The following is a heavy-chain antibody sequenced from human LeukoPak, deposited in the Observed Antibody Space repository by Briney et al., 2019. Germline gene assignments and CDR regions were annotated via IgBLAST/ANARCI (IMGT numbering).Heavy chain of an antibody. CDR1: GFTFSSYG. CDR2: IWYDGSNK. CDR3: SRDRIAAAGTSHNNYYYYGMDV. V-gene: IGHV3-33*01. Sequence: GGSLRLSCAASGFTFSSYGMQWVRQAPGKGLEWVAVIWYDGSNKYYADSVKGRFTISRDNSKNTLYLQMNSLRAEDTAVYYCSRDRIAAAGTSHNNYYYYGMDVWGQGTTVTVSS. D-gene: IGHD6-13*01. J-gene: IGHJ6*02.